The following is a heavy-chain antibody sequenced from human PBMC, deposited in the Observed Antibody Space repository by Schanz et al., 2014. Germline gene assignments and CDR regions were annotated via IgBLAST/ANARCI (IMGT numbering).Heavy chain of an antibody. Sequence: EVHLVESGGGFVQPGGSLRLSCAASGFTFSSSWMHWVRQAPGKGLVWVSRTSHDGSFTTFADSVKGRFTISRDNAKSSLYLQMNSLRDEDTAVYYCAATTILADWGQGTQVIVSS. CDR3: AATTILAD. CDR1: GFTFSSSW. CDR2: TSHDGSFT. V-gene: IGHV3-74*01. J-gene: IGHJ4*02. D-gene: IGHD3-3*01.